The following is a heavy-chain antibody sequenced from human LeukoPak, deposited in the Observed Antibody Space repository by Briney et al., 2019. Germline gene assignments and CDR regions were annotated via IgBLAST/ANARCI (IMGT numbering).Heavy chain of an antibody. V-gene: IGHV4-31*11. CDR2: IHPSGNV. CDR3: ARAPCSSTSCYADYFDY. D-gene: IGHD2-2*01. CDR1: GGSISGGDNY. J-gene: IGHJ4*02. Sequence: SETLSLTCAVSGGSISGGDNYWNWVRQHPGKGLEWIGCIHPSGNVYYNPSLMGRSTISVDTSQSHFSLNLASVTAADTAVYYCARAPCSSTSCYADYFDYWGQGTLVTVSS.